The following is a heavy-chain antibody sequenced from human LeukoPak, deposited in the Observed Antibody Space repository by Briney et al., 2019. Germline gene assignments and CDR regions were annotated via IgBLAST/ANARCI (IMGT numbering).Heavy chain of an antibody. V-gene: IGHV3-21*01. CDR2: ISSSSSYI. J-gene: IGHJ4*02. Sequence: GGSLRLSCAASGFTFSSYSMNWVRQAPGKGLEWVSSISSSSSYIYYADSVEGRFTISRDNAKNSLYLQMNSLRAEDTAVYYCARDWGEEMATIDPVFLDYWGQGTLVTVSS. CDR1: GFTFSSYS. D-gene: IGHD5-24*01. CDR3: ARDWGEEMATIDPVFLDY.